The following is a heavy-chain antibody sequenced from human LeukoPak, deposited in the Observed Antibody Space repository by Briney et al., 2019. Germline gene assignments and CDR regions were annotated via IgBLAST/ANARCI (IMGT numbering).Heavy chain of an antibody. J-gene: IGHJ4*02. CDR1: GGSISSGGYY. Sequence: KPSQTLSLTCTVSGGSISSGGYYWSWIRQHPGKGLEWIGYIYYSGSTYYNPSLESRVTISVDTSKNQFSLKLSSVTAADTAVYYCARYLIVAAAFDYWGQGTLVTVSS. CDR3: ARYLIVAAAFDY. V-gene: IGHV4-31*03. D-gene: IGHD2-15*01. CDR2: IYYSGST.